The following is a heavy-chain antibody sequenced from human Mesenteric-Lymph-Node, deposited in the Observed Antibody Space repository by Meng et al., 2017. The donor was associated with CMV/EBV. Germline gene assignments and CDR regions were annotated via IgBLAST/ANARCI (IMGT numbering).Heavy chain of an antibody. V-gene: IGHV4-61*01. CDR1: GGSISSSSYY. CDR3: ARDSEYSTSRGDF. CDR2: IYYSGST. Sequence: SETLSLTCTVSGGSISSSSYYWGWIRQPPGKGLEWIGYIYYSGSTNYNPSLKSRVTISVDTSKNQFSLKLSSVTAADTAMYYCARDSEYSTSRGDFWGQGTLVTVSS. D-gene: IGHD6-6*01. J-gene: IGHJ4*02.